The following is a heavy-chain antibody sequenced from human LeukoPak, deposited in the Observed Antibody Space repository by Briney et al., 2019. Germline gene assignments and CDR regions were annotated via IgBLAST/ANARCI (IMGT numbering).Heavy chain of an antibody. CDR3: ARDPWDY. J-gene: IGHJ4*02. Sequence: GGSLRLSCAASGFTFSSYSMNWVRQAPGKGLEWVSSISSSSYIYYADSVKGQFTISRDNAKNSLYLQMNSLRAEDTAVYYCARDPWDYWGQGTLVTVSS. V-gene: IGHV3-21*01. CDR1: GFTFSSYS. CDR2: ISSSSYI.